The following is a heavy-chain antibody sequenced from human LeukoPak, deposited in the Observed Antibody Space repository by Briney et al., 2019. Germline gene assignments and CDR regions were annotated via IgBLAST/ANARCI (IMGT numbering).Heavy chain of an antibody. J-gene: IGHJ4*02. CDR3: ARPPEKHIVY. V-gene: IGHV1-18*01. Sequence: ASVKVSCKASGYTFSIYNITWVRQAPGQGLEWMGRMSVYNGHTDFARNFQDRVTMTADTSTTTAYMELKSLRSDDTAVYYCARPPEKHIVYWGQGTLVTDSS. CDR1: GYTFSIYN. CDR2: MSVYNGHT.